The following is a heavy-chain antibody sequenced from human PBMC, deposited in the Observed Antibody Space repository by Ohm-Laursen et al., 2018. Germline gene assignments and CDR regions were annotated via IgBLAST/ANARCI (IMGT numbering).Heavy chain of an antibody. J-gene: IGHJ6*02. Sequence: SETLSLTCTVSGVSVSSGSYYWSWIRQPPGKGLEWIGYIYYSGSTNSNPSLKSRVTISVDTSNNQLSLKLRSVTAADTAVYYCARDRMAVAGNYYYFGLDVWGQGTTVTVSS. V-gene: IGHV4-61*01. D-gene: IGHD6-19*01. CDR3: ARDRMAVAGNYYYFGLDV. CDR1: GVSVSSGSYY. CDR2: IYYSGST.